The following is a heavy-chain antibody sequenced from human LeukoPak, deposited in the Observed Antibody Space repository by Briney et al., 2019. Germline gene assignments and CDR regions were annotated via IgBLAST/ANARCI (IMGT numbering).Heavy chain of an antibody. CDR1: GFTFNYCA. CDR3: ARHDSFIPY. CDR2: ISDNEGKT. V-gene: IGHV3-23*01. J-gene: IGHJ4*02. D-gene: IGHD5-18*01. Sequence: GGPLRLSCAAYGFTFNYCAMSWVRQSPGKGLEWVSGISDNEGKTYYTDSVKGRFTISRDNTKNTVYLQMNNLRADDTAVYFCARHDSFIPYWGQGTLVTVSS.